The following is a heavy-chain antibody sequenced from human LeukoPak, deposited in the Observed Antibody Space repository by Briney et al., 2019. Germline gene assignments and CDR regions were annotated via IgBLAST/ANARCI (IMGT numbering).Heavy chain of an antibody. D-gene: IGHD6-13*01. J-gene: IGHJ5*02. Sequence: PSETLSLTCAVYGGPFSGYYWSWIRQPPGKGLEWIGEINHSGSTNYNPSLKSRVTISVDTSKNQFSLKLSSVTAADTAVYYCAREGSSWYGRWFDPWGQGTLVTVSS. CDR2: INHSGST. CDR1: GGPFSGYY. V-gene: IGHV4-34*01. CDR3: AREGSSWYGRWFDP.